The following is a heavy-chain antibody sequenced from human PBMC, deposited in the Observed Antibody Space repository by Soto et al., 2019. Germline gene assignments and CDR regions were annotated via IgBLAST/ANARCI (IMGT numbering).Heavy chain of an antibody. CDR3: ARTSRITIFGVVIPRFDY. V-gene: IGHV4-39*01. J-gene: IGHJ4*02. CDR1: GGSISSSSYY. CDR2: IYYSGST. D-gene: IGHD3-3*01. Sequence: SETLSLTCTVSGGSISSSSYYWGWIRQPPGKGLEWIGSIYYSGSTYYNPSLKSRVTISVDTSKNQFSLKLSSVTAADTAVYYCARTSRITIFGVVIPRFDYWGQGTLVTVSS.